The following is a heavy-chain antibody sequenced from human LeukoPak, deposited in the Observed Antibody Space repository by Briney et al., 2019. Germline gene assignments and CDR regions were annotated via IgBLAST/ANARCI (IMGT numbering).Heavy chain of an antibody. CDR1: GGTFSSYA. CDR2: MNPNSGNT. D-gene: IGHD1-26*01. CDR3: ASYVGATGLDY. V-gene: IGHV1-8*03. Sequence: GAPVKVSCKASGGTFSSYAISWVRQAPGQGLEWMGWMNPNSGNTGYAQKFQGRVTITRNTSISTAYMELSSLRSEDTAVYYCASYVGATGLDYWGQGTLVTVSS. J-gene: IGHJ4*02.